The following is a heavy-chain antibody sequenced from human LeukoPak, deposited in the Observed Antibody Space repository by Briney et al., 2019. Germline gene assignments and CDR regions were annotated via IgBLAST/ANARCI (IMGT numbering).Heavy chain of an antibody. D-gene: IGHD3-9*01. Sequence: ASVKVSCKVSGYTLTELSMHWVRQAPGKGLEWMGGFDPEDGETIYAQKFEARVTMNRDTSISTAYMELSRLRFDDTAVYYCARSPDILTGEKFDYWGQGTLVTVSS. CDR3: ARSPDILTGEKFDY. CDR1: GYTLTELS. CDR2: FDPEDGET. V-gene: IGHV1-24*01. J-gene: IGHJ4*02.